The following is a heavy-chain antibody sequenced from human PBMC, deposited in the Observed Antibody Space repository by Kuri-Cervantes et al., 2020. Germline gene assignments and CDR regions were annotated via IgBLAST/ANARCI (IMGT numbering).Heavy chain of an antibody. D-gene: IGHD6-13*01. CDR2: INHSGST. CDR1: GFTFSNAW. V-gene: IGHV4-34*01. CDR3: ARRGIAAAAPFDY. J-gene: IGHJ4*02. Sequence: ESLKISCAASGFTFSNAWMSWVRQPPGKGLEWIGEINHSGSTNYNPSLKSRVTISVDTSKNQFSLKLSSVTAADTAVYYCARRGIAAAAPFDYWGQGTLVTVSS.